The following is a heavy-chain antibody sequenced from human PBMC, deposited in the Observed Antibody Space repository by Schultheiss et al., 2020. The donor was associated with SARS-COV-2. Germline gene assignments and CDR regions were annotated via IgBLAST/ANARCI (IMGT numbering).Heavy chain of an antibody. J-gene: IGHJ4*02. CDR3: ARFSASSIAATFDY. CDR2: IYTSGST. V-gene: IGHV4-39*01. D-gene: IGHD6-13*01. CDR1: GGSISSSSYY. Sequence: SETLSLTCTVSGGSISSSSYYWGWIRQPPGKGLEWIGRIYTSGSTNYNPSLKSRVTMSVDTSKNQFSLKLSSVTAADTAVYYCARFSASSIAATFDYWGQGTLVTVSS.